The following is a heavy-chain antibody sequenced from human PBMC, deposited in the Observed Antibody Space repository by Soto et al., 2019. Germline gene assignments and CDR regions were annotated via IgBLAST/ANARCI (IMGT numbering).Heavy chain of an antibody. CDR3: ARAGTMVRGVIIYYYYYMDV. CDR1: GGSISSYY. J-gene: IGHJ6*03. CDR2: IYYSGST. Sequence: LETLSLTCTVSGGSISSYYWSWIRQPPGKGLEWIGYIYYSGSTNYNPSLKSRVTISVDTSKNQFSLKLSSVTAADTAVYYCARAGTMVRGVIIYYYYYMDVWGKGTTVTVSS. D-gene: IGHD3-10*01. V-gene: IGHV4-59*01.